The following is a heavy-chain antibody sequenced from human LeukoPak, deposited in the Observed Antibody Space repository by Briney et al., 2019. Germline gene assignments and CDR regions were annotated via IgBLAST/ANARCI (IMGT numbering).Heavy chain of an antibody. Sequence: GGSLRLSCAASGFTFSIYSMNWVRQAPGKGLGWVSYISSSSSTIYYADSVKGRFTISRDNAKNSLYLQMNSLRAEDTALYYCARDHLIVSAGNDYWGQGTLVTVSS. V-gene: IGHV3-48*04. D-gene: IGHD6-13*01. CDR2: ISSSSSTI. J-gene: IGHJ4*02. CDR3: ARDHLIVSAGNDY. CDR1: GFTFSIYS.